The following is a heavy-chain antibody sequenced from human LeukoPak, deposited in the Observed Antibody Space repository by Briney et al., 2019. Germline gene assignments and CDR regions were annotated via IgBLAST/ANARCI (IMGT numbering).Heavy chain of an antibody. J-gene: IGHJ5*02. CDR2: INTNTGNP. D-gene: IGHD3-3*01. CDR1: GYTFTSYA. V-gene: IGHV7-4-1*02. Sequence: ASVKVSCKASGYTFTSYAMNWVRQAPGQGLEWTGWINTNTGNPTYAQGFTGRFVFSLDTSVSTAYLQISSLKAEDTAVYYCARDYDFWSGYYKSNNWFDPWGQGTLVTVSS. CDR3: ARDYDFWSGYYKSNNWFDP.